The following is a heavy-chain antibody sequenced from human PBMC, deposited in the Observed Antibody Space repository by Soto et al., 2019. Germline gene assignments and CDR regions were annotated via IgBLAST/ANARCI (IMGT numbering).Heavy chain of an antibody. CDR3: ARRDNSGWYSLDY. CDR1: GFIFANYP. V-gene: IGHV3-23*01. J-gene: IGHJ4*02. Sequence: GGSLRLAXAVSGFIFANYPMTWVRQAPGKGLEWVSSVSPSGSNTYYADSMKGRFTMSRDNSENRLHLQMNSLRAEDTAVYFCARRDNSGWYSLDYWGQGTLVTVSS. CDR2: VSPSGSNT. D-gene: IGHD6-19*01.